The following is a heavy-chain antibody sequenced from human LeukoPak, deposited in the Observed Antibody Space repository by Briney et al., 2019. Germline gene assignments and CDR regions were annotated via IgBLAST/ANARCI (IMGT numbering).Heavy chain of an antibody. Sequence: PSETLSLTCSVSGGSISSSSYYWGWIRQPPGKGLEWIGSIYYSGSTYYNPSLKSRVTISVDTSKNQFSLKLSSVTAADTAVYYCARGPEKVDLGIAFDIWGQGTMVTVSS. J-gene: IGHJ3*02. D-gene: IGHD3-16*01. CDR2: IYYSGST. V-gene: IGHV4-39*01. CDR3: ARGPEKVDLGIAFDI. CDR1: GGSISSSSYY.